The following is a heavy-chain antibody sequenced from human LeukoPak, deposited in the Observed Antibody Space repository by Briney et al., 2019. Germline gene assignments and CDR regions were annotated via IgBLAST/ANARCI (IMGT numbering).Heavy chain of an antibody. CDR1: GDSISSYY. CDR3: ARAGRDYGYYGVVDY. D-gene: IGHD4-17*01. CDR2: IYYSGST. V-gene: IGHV4-59*01. J-gene: IGHJ4*02. Sequence: SETLSLTCTVSGDSISSYYLSWIRQPPGKGLEWIGYIYYSGSTNYNPSLMSGVTISVDTSKNQFSLKLSSVTAADTAVYYCARAGRDYGYYGVVDYWGQGTLVTVSS.